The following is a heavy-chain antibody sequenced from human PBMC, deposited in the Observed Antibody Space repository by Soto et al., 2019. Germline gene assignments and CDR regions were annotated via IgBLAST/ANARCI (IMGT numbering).Heavy chain of an antibody. J-gene: IGHJ5*02. CDR3: ARGGYYYDRSGYNPGGWFDP. V-gene: IGHV6-1*01. D-gene: IGHD3-22*01. CDR2: TYYRSKWYN. CDR1: GDSVSSNSAA. Sequence: PSQTLSLTCAISGDSVSSNSAAWNWIRQSPSRGLEWLGRTYYRSKWYNDYAVSVKSRITINPDTSKNQFSLQLNSVTPEDTAVYYCARGGYYYDRSGYNPGGWFDPWGQGTLVTVSS.